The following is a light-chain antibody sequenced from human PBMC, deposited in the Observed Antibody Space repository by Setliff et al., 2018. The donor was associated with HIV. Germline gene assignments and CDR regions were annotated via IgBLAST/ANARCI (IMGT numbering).Light chain of an antibody. Sequence: QSALAQPASVSGSPGQSITISCTGTSSDVGGYNYVSWYQQHPGKAPKLMIYEVTNRPSGISNRVSGSKSGNTASLTISGLQAEDEADYYCSSYTIRNTLHFGTGTKVTV. J-gene: IGLJ1*01. CDR1: SSDVGGYNY. CDR2: EVT. CDR3: SSYTIRNTLH. V-gene: IGLV2-14*01.